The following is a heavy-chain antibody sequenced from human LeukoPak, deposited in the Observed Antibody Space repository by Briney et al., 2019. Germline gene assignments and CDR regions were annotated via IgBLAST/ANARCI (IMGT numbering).Heavy chain of an antibody. CDR1: GDSINSGGYS. V-gene: IGHV4-30-2*01. J-gene: IGHJ3*02. CDR2: IYSSGSA. Sequence: SETLSLTCAVSGDSINSGGYSWSWFRQPPGKGLEWIVYIYSSGSASYNPSLKSRVTISLDRSENQFSLKLNSVAAADTAVYYCASDRGSHEAFDIWGQGTMVTVSS. CDR3: ASDRGSHEAFDI. D-gene: IGHD2-15*01.